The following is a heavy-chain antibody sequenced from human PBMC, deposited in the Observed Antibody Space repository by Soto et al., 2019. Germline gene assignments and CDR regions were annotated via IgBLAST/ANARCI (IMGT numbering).Heavy chain of an antibody. CDR1: GYTFTSYD. CDR3: ARERSSGWYVDY. V-gene: IGHV1-8*01. Sequence: QVQLVQSGAEVKKPGASVKVSCKASGYTFTSYDINWVRQATGQGLEWMGWMNPNSGNTGYAQKVQGRVTMTRNTSISTAYMELRSLRSEDTAVYYCARERSSGWYVDYWGQGTLVTVSS. D-gene: IGHD6-19*01. J-gene: IGHJ4*02. CDR2: MNPNSGNT.